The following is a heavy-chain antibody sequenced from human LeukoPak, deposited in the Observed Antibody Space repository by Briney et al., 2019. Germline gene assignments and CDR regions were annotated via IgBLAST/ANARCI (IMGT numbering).Heavy chain of an antibody. CDR1: GFTFSDYY. D-gene: IGHD6-13*01. CDR3: TKKDGYTSSWSFDY. Sequence: GGSLRLSCAASGFTFSDYYMSWIRQAPGKGLEWVSYISSSGSTIYYADSVKGRFTISRDNAKNSLYLQMNSLRAEDTAVYYCTKKDGYTSSWSFDYWGQGTLVTVSS. V-gene: IGHV3-11*01. J-gene: IGHJ4*02. CDR2: ISSSGSTI.